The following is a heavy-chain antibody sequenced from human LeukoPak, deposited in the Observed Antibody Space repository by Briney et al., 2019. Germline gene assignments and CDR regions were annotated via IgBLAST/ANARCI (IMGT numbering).Heavy chain of an antibody. D-gene: IGHD5-18*01. J-gene: IGHJ5*02. Sequence: GSLRLSCAASGFTFSSYAMSWIRQPPGKGLEWIGEINHSGSTNYNPSLKSRVTISVDTSKNQFSLKLSSVTAADTAVYYCARVRIQLWYRGWFDPWGQGTLVTVSS. V-gene: IGHV4-34*01. CDR1: GFTFSSYA. CDR2: INHSGST. CDR3: ARVRIQLWYRGWFDP.